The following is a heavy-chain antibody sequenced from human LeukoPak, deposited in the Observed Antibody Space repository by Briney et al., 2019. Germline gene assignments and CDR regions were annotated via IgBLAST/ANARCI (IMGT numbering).Heavy chain of an antibody. V-gene: IGHV3-30-3*01. J-gene: IGHJ4*02. CDR1: GFTFSSYA. Sequence: GGSLRLSCAASGFTFSSYAMHWVCQAPGKGLEWVAVISYDGSNKYYADSVKGRFTISRDNSKNTLYLQMNSLRAEDTAVYYCARDDTPVIVVVTAAVDYWGQGTLVTVSS. CDR2: ISYDGSNK. CDR3: ARDDTPVIVVVTAAVDY. D-gene: IGHD2-21*02.